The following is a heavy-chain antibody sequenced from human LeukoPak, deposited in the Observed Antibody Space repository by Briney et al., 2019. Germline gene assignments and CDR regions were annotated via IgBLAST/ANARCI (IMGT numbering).Heavy chain of an antibody. CDR3: ARDFRNAGDY. Sequence: PGGSLRLSCAASGFTFGSYWMSWVRQTPGKGLEWVANIKQDGGEKYYVDSVKGRFTISRENAENSLFLQMNSLRAEDTAVYYCARDFRNAGDYWGQGTLVTVSS. CDR2: IKQDGGEK. V-gene: IGHV3-7*01. CDR1: GFTFGSYW. J-gene: IGHJ4*02.